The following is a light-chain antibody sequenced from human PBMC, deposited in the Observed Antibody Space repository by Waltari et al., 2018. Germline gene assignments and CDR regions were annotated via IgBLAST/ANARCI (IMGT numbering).Light chain of an antibody. CDR3: LQDYLYPYT. CDR1: QPIRGD. J-gene: IGKJ2*01. CDR2: AAS. V-gene: IGKV1-6*01. Sequence: AIQMTQSPSSLSASIGDRVTITCRASQPIRGDLGWSQHKPGNAPKLLIFAASNLQSGVPTRFAGSGVGTDFVLTISSLQPEDFATYYCLQDYLYPYTFGQGTKLEIK.